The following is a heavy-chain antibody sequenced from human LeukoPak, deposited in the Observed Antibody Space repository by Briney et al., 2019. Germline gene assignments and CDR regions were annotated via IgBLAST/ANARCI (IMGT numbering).Heavy chain of an antibody. V-gene: IGHV1-18*01. J-gene: IGHJ4*02. Sequence: ASVKVSCKASGYTFTSHGINWVRQAPGQGLEWMGWISPYNGKTIYGQNVQGRVTMTTDTSTSTAYMELRSLRSDDTAVYYCARGGQGSSSWYNYWGQGTLVTVSS. CDR3: ARGGQGSSSWYNY. CDR1: GYTFTSHG. D-gene: IGHD6-13*01. CDR2: ISPYNGKT.